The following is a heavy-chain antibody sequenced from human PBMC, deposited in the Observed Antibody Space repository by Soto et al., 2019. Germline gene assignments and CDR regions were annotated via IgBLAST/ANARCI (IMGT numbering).Heavy chain of an antibody. V-gene: IGHV4-34*01. CDR3: ARCSGRRSSWYLSNWFDP. Sequence: QVQLQQWGAGLLKPSETLSLTCAVYGGSFSGYYWSWIRQPPGKGLEWIGEINHSGSTNYNPSLKSRVTISVDTSKNQFSLKLGSVTAADTAVYYCARCSGRRSSWYLSNWFDPWGQGTLVTVSS. CDR1: GGSFSGYY. CDR2: INHSGST. J-gene: IGHJ5*02. D-gene: IGHD6-13*01.